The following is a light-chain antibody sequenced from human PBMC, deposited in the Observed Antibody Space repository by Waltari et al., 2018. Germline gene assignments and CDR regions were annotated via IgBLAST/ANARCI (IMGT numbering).Light chain of an antibody. Sequence: SSELTQDPTVSVAMGQTVRITCQGDSLRSYYASWYQQTPGQAPILVIFDKNNRPSGVPDLFSGPRSYNTAVFTITGAQAEDEASYYCHSRDASGVGGSFGGGTKLTVL. V-gene: IGLV3-19*01. CDR3: HSRDASGVGGS. CDR1: SLRSYY. CDR2: DKN. J-gene: IGLJ2*01.